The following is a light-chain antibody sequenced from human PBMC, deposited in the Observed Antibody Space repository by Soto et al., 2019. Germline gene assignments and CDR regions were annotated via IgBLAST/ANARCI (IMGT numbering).Light chain of an antibody. CDR3: MQVTQPTWT. V-gene: IGKV2-24*01. CDR2: KVS. Sequence: DIVMTQTPLSSPVTLVQPASISCRSSQSLVHRDGNTYLNWLQQRPGQPPRLRIYKVSNRFFGVPDRFSGSGAGTHFTLKINRVEAEDVGVYYCMQVTQPTWTFGQGTKVDIK. CDR1: QSLVHRDGNTY. J-gene: IGKJ1*01.